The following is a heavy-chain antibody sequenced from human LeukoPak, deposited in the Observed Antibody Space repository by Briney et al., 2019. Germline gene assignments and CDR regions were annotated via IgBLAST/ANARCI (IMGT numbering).Heavy chain of an antibody. CDR1: GFTFSRYS. D-gene: IGHD6-19*01. Sequence: GGSLRLSCAASGFTFSRYSMNWVRQAPGKGLEWVSSISSSRSYIYYADSVKGRFTISRDNSKNSLYLQMNSLRAEDMAVYYCARGIVVAGRFDYWGQGTLVTVSS. CDR3: ARGIVVAGRFDY. J-gene: IGHJ4*02. CDR2: ISSSRSYI. V-gene: IGHV3-21*01.